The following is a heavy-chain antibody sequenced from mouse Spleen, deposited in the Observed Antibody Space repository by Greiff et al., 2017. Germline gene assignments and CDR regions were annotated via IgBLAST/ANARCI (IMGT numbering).Heavy chain of an antibody. V-gene: IGHV1-53*01. Sequence: QVQLQQPGTELVKPGASVKLSCKASGYTFTSYWMHWVKQRPGQGLEWIGNINPSNGGTNYNEKFKSKATLTVDKSSSTAHMELRSLTSEDSAVYYCARSSTMITFAYWGQGTLVTVSA. CDR1: GYTFTSYW. J-gene: IGHJ3*01. CDR3: ARSSTMITFAY. CDR2: INPSNGGT. D-gene: IGHD2-4*01.